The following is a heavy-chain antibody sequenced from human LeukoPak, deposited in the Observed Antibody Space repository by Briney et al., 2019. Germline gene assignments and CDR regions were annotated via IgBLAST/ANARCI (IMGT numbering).Heavy chain of an antibody. CDR1: GGTFISYA. CDR2: IIPIFGTA. Sequence: GASVKVSCKASGGTFISYAISWVRQAPGQGLEWMGGIIPIFGTANYAQEFQGRVTITADESTSTAYMELSSLRSEDTAVYYCARGGSVRGRYFDWLLKKKINWFDPWGQGTLVTVSS. V-gene: IGHV1-69*13. CDR3: ARGGSVRGRYFDWLLKKKINWFDP. J-gene: IGHJ5*02. D-gene: IGHD3-9*01.